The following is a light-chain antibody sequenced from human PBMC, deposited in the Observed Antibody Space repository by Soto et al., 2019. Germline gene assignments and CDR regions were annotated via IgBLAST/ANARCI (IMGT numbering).Light chain of an antibody. J-gene: IGKJ2*01. CDR2: DAS. CDR1: QGISSA. CDR3: QQFNSQLYT. Sequence: AIQLTQSPSSLSASVGDRVTITCLASQGISSALAWYQQKPGKAPKLLIYDASSLASGVPSRVSGSGSGTDFTLNISNLQLEDFATYYWQQFNSQLYTFGRGIKLEIK. V-gene: IGKV1-13*02.